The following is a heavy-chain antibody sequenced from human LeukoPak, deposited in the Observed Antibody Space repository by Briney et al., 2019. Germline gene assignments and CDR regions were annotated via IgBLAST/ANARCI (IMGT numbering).Heavy chain of an antibody. CDR2: ISGSGGST. D-gene: IGHD2-2*01. CDR3: AKDPEGYCSSTSCWY. Sequence: GGSLRLSCAASGFTFSSHAMSWVRQAPGKGLEWVSAISGSGGSTYYADSVKGRFTISRDNSKNTLYLQMNSLRAEDTAVYYCAKDPEGYCSSTSCWYWGQGTLVTVSS. J-gene: IGHJ4*02. CDR1: GFTFSSHA. V-gene: IGHV3-23*01.